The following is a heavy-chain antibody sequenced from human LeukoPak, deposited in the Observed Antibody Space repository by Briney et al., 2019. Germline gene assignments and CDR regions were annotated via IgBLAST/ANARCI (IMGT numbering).Heavy chain of an antibody. Sequence: PSETLSLTCAVYGGSFSGYYWSWIRQPPGKGLEWIGAINHSGSTNYNPSLKSRVTISVDTSKNQFSLKLSSVTAADTAVYYCARGGYGGGTTFDYWGQGTLVTVSS. V-gene: IGHV4-34*01. CDR3: ARGGYGGGTTFDY. CDR1: GGSFSGYY. J-gene: IGHJ4*02. D-gene: IGHD4-23*01. CDR2: INHSGST.